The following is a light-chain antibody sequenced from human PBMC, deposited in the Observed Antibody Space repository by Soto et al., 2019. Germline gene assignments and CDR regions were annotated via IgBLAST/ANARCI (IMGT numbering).Light chain of an antibody. V-gene: IGKV1-39*01. Sequence: DLQMTQSPSSLSASVGDRVTITCRASQSISSHLNWYQQKLGKAPKILIYAASGLQSGVPSRFSGSGSGTDFTLTISSLQPEDFATYYCQQSYSTSWTFGQGTKVEIK. J-gene: IGKJ1*01. CDR1: QSISSH. CDR2: AAS. CDR3: QQSYSTSWT.